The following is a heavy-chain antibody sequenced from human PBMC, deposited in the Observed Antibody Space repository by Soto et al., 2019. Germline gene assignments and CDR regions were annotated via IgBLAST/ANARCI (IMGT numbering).Heavy chain of an antibody. V-gene: IGHV3-20*04. CDR2: VNWNGGST. CDR3: VRGASLNFDY. D-gene: IGHD1-26*01. Sequence: GGSLSLSCAASGFPFDDYGMSWARQAPGKGLEWVSGVNWNGGSTGYADSVKGRFTISRDNAKNSLYLQMNSLRAEDTAFYYCVRGASLNFDYWGQGTLVTVSS. J-gene: IGHJ4*01. CDR1: GFPFDDYG.